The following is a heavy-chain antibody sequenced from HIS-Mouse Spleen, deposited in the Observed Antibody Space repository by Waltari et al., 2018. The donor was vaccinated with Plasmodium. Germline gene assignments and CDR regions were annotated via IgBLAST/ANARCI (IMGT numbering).Heavy chain of an antibody. J-gene: IGHJ1*01. V-gene: IGHV1-2*02. D-gene: IGHD6-13*01. Sequence: QVQLVQSGAEVKKPGASVKVSCKASGYTFTGYYMHWVRQAPGQGLEWMGWINPNRGGTNDAQKVQGRVTMTRDTSISTAYMELSRLRSDDTAVYYCARVLGYKAAAGTFVEYFQHWGQGTLVTVSS. CDR2: INPNRGGT. CDR1: GYTFTGYY. CDR3: ARVLGYKAAAGTFVEYFQH.